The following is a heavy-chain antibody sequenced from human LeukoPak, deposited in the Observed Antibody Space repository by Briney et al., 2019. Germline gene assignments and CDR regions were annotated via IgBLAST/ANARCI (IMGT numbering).Heavy chain of an antibody. V-gene: IGHV4-34*01. J-gene: IGHJ4*02. Sequence: SETLSLTCAVYGVSFSGYYWSWIRQPPGKGLEWIGEINHSGSTNYNPSLKSRVTISVDTSKNQFSLKLSSVTAADTAVYYCARGLKSGGGSCYSDYWGQGTLVTVSS. D-gene: IGHD2-15*01. CDR1: GVSFSGYY. CDR3: ARGLKSGGGSCYSDY. CDR2: INHSGST.